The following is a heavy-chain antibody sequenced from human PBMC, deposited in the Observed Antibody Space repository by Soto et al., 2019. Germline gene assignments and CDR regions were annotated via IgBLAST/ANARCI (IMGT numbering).Heavy chain of an antibody. D-gene: IGHD2-21*01. CDR3: ARCGGSYYYYGMDV. J-gene: IGHJ6*02. CDR2: IYSGGST. CDR1: GFTVSSNY. Sequence: EVQLVESGGGLIQPGGSLRLSCAASGFTVSSNYMSWVRQAPGKGLEWVSVIYSGGSTYYADSVKGRFTISRDNSKNTLYLQMDSLRAEDTAVYYCARCGGSYYYYGMDVWGQGTTVTVSS. V-gene: IGHV3-53*01.